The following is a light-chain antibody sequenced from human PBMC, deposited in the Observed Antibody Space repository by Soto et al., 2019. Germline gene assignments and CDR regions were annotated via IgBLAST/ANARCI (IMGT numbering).Light chain of an antibody. V-gene: IGLV2-11*01. CDR3: FSYAGSRV. CDR2: DVS. J-gene: IGLJ3*02. CDR1: SSDVGEYNY. Sequence: QSVLTQPRSVSGSPGQLVTISCTGSSSDVGEYNYVSWYQHHPGNAPKLMIYDVSKRPSGVPDRFSGSKSGNTASLTISGLQAEDEANYYCFSYAGSRVFGGGTKLTVL.